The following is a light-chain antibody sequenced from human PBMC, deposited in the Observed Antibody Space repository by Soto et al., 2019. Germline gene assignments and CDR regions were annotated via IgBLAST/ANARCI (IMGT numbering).Light chain of an antibody. CDR3: QQYNNWPRP. Sequence: EIVMTQSPATLSVSPGERATVSCRASQSVSSNLAWYQQKPGQAPRLLIYGASTRATGIPARFSGSGSGTEFTLTISSLQSEDFAVYYCQQYNNWPRPFGQGTKLEIK. J-gene: IGKJ2*01. CDR1: QSVSSN. CDR2: GAS. V-gene: IGKV3-15*01.